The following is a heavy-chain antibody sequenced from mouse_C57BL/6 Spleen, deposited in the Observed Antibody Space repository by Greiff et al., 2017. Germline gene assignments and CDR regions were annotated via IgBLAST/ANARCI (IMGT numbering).Heavy chain of an antibody. V-gene: IGHV2-5*01. J-gene: IGHJ4*01. D-gene: IGHD1-1*01. Sequence: VQLQESGPGLVQPSQSLSITCTVSGFSLTSYGVHWVRQSPGKGLEWLGVIWRGGSTDYNAAFMSRLSITKDNSKSQVFCKMNSLQADDTAIYYCAKAHYYGSSSGMDYWGQGTSGTVSS. CDR2: IWRGGST. CDR1: GFSLTSYG. CDR3: AKAHYYGSSSGMDY.